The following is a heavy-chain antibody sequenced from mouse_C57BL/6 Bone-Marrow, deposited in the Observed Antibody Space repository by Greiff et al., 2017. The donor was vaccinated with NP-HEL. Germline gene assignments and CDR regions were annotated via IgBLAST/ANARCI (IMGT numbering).Heavy chain of an antibody. CDR2: IHPNSGST. V-gene: IGHV1-64*01. J-gene: IGHJ2*01. CDR1: GYTFTSYW. D-gene: IGHD1-1*01. CDR3: ARKTTVYYFDY. Sequence: QVQLQQPGAELVKPGASVKLSCKASGYTFTSYWMHWVKQRPGQGLEWIGMIHPNSGSTNYNEKFKSKATLTVDKSSSTAYRQLSSLTSEDSAVYYCARKTTVYYFDYWGQGTTLTVSS.